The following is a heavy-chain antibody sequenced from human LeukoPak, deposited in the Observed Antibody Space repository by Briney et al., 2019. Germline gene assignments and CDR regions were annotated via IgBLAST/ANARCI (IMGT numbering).Heavy chain of an antibody. CDR1: GYTFTGYY. V-gene: IGHV1-2*02. D-gene: IGHD3-22*01. Sequence: GASVKVSCKASGYTFTGYYMHWVRQAPGQGLEWMGWINPNSGGTNYAQKFQGRVTMTRDTSISTAYMELSRLRSDDTAVYYCARGASDSSGYYWWCYFDYWGQGTLVTVSS. CDR2: INPNSGGT. J-gene: IGHJ4*02. CDR3: ARGASDSSGYYWWCYFDY.